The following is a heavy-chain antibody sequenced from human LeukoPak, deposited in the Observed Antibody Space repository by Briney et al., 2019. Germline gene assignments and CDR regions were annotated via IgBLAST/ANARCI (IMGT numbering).Heavy chain of an antibody. CDR2: IYYSGGT. CDR3: ARSLIKFGGVIDDY. CDR1: GGSISSSSYY. Sequence: SETLSLTCTVSGGSISSSSYYWGWIRQPPGKGLEWIGYIYYSGGTNYNPSLKSRVTISVDTSKNQFSLKLSSVTAADTAVYYCARSLIKFGGVIDDYWGQGTLVTVSS. V-gene: IGHV4-61*05. J-gene: IGHJ4*02. D-gene: IGHD3-16*02.